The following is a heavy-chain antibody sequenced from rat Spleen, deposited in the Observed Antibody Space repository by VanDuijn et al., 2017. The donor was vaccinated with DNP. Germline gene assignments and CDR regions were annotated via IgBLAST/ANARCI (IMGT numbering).Heavy chain of an antibody. CDR2: ISYSGTT. J-gene: IGHJ2*01. V-gene: IGHV3-1*01. D-gene: IGHD5-1*01. CDR1: AYSITTNY. Sequence: EVQLQESGPGLVKPSQSLSLTCSVTAYSITTNYWGWIRKFPGNKMQYIGHISYSGTTNYNPSLKSRISITRDTSKNQFFLQLNSVTTEDTATYYCARLLTGKAYYFDYWGQGVMVTVSS. CDR3: ARLLTGKAYYFDY.